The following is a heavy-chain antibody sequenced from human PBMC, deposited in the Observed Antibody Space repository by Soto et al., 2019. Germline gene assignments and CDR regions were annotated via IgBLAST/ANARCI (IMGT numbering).Heavy chain of an antibody. Sequence: GGSLRLSCAASGFTFSSYSMSWVRQAPGKGLEWVSGFRAGGDDETTYYADSVKGRFTISRDNSKNTLFLQMNSLRAEDTAIYYCAKKVNSGSGSQYFDYWGQGTLVTVSS. V-gene: IGHV3-23*01. CDR3: AKKVNSGSGSQYFDY. CDR1: GFTFSSYS. CDR2: FRAGGDDETT. D-gene: IGHD3-10*01. J-gene: IGHJ4*02.